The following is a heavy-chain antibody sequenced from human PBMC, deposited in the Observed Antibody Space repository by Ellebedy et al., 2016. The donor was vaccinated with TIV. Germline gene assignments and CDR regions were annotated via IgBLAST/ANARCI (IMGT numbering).Heavy chain of an antibody. Sequence: GGSLRLSCAASRFSFSSYWMSWVRQSPGKGLEWVANINQDGSDKYYVDYVKGRFTISRDNAKNSLYLQMNSLRADDTSVYYCATDGSYGDYRSPTHAFVMWGQGTMVAVSS. CDR3: ATDGSYGDYRSPTHAFVM. CDR1: RFSFSSYW. V-gene: IGHV3-7*01. J-gene: IGHJ3*02. CDR2: INQDGSDK. D-gene: IGHD4-17*01.